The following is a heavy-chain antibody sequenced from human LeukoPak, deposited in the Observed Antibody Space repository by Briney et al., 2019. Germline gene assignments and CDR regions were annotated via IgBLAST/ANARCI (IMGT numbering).Heavy chain of an antibody. CDR3: ARHEHKAVAGDT. J-gene: IGHJ5*02. CDR2: VYYSGKT. Sequence: SETLSLTCTVSGGSISRSYYYWGWIRQPPGKGLEWVGSVYYSGKTFYSPSLESRVTISVDTPKNHFSLRLISVTAADTAMYYCARHEHKAVAGDTWGQGTLVTVSS. CDR1: GGSISRSYYY. D-gene: IGHD6-19*01. V-gene: IGHV4-39*01.